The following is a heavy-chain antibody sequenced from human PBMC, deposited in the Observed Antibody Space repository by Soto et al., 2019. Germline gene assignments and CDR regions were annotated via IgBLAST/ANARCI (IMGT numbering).Heavy chain of an antibody. Sequence: QLQLQESGPGLVKPSETLSLTCTVSGGSISSSSYYWGWIRQPPGKGLEWIGTIYYSGTTYYNPSLRSRVTTSVDTSRNQFSLKLTSMTAADTAVYYCARSMDKTRGFSGVDYWGQGTLVTVSS. J-gene: IGHJ4*02. CDR1: GGSISSSSYY. D-gene: IGHD3-10*01. CDR2: IYYSGTT. CDR3: ARSMDKTRGFSGVDY. V-gene: IGHV4-39*01.